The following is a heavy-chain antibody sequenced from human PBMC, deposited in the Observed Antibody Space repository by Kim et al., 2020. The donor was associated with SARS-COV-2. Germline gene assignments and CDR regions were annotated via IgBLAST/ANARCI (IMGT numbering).Heavy chain of an antibody. Sequence: GGSLRLSCAASGFTFSSYSMNWVRQAPGKGLEWVSSISSSSSYIYYADSVKGRFTISRDNAKNSLYLQMNSLRAEDTAVYYCAREEMATTYYYYGMDVWGQGTTVTVSS. CDR3: AREEMATTYYYYGMDV. V-gene: IGHV3-21*01. J-gene: IGHJ6*02. CDR2: ISSSSSYI. CDR1: GFTFSSYS. D-gene: IGHD5-12*01.